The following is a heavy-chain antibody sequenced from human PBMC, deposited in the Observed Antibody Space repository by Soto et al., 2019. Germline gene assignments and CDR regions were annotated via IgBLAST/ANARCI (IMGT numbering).Heavy chain of an antibody. Sequence: ASVKVSCKASGYTFTSYDINWVRQATGQGLEWMGWMNPNSGNTGYAQKFQGRVTMTRNTSISTAYMELSSLRSEDTAVYYCARGRPVTTVLDDWGQGTLVTVSS. CDR3: ARGRPVTTVLDD. V-gene: IGHV1-8*01. D-gene: IGHD4-17*01. J-gene: IGHJ4*02. CDR2: MNPNSGNT. CDR1: GYTFTSYD.